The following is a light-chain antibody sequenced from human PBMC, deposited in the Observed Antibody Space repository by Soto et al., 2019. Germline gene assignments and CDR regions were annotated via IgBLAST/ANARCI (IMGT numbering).Light chain of an antibody. CDR3: QHHNSLLT. CDR1: QGIGKD. Sequence: DIQMTQSPSSLSASVGYRFTLTCRASQGIGKDLGWYQQKPGKAPKRLINDASSLESGVPSRFSGGGSGTEFTITISSLQPDFLASYYYQHHNSLLTFGGGTKVDIK. J-gene: IGKJ4*01. CDR2: DAS. V-gene: IGKV1-17*01.